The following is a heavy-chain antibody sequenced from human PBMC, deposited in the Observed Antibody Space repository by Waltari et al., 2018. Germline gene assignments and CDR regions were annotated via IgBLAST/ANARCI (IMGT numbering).Heavy chain of an antibody. CDR1: EFMLSNYD. J-gene: IGHJ4*02. V-gene: IGHV3-21*02. D-gene: IGHD6-25*01. CDR2: ISRGSSYV. Sequence: EVQLVESGGGLVKPGGSLRLSCAACEFMLSNYDMSWVRQAPGKGLEWVSSISRGSSYVYYADSVKGRFSISRDNAKNSLYLQMNSLRAEDTAVYYCARAHGAAARLDFDYWGQGTLVTVSS. CDR3: ARAHGAAARLDFDY.